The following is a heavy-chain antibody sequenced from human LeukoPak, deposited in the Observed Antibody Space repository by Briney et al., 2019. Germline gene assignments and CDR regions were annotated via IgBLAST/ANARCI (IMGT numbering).Heavy chain of an antibody. CDR2: IYYSGST. V-gene: IGHV4-59*01. D-gene: IGHD3-22*01. J-gene: IGHJ4*02. CDR3: ARVGEGYYDSSGFDY. Sequence: PSETLSLTCTVSGGSISSYYWSWIRQPPGKGLEWIGYIYYSGSTNYNPSLKSRVTISVDTSKNQFSLKLSSVTAADTAVYYCARVGEGYYDSSGFDYWGQGTLVTVSS. CDR1: GGSISSYY.